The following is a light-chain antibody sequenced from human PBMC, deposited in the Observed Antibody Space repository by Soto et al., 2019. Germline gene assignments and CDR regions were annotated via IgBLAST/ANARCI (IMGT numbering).Light chain of an antibody. CDR1: QGIRSD. CDR3: LQDYNFPWA. V-gene: IGKV1-6*01. Sequence: IQMTQSPSSLSASVGDRVTISCRASQGIRSDLAWYQQKPGKVPKLLIYGASKLESGVPSRFSGSGFGTDITLTISSLQPEDFATYYCLQDYNFPWAFGQGTKVEIK. J-gene: IGKJ1*01. CDR2: GAS.